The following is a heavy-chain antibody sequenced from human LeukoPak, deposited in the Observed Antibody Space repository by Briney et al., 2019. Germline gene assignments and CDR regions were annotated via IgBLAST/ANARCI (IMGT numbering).Heavy chain of an antibody. D-gene: IGHD1-26*01. CDR1: GYTFTSYY. CDR2: INPSGGST. J-gene: IGHJ3*02. Sequence: ASVKVSCKASGYTFTSYYMHWVRQAPGQGLEWMGIINPSGGSTSYAQKFQGRVTMTRDMSTSTVYMELSSLRSEDTAVYYCARVSATTFAFDIWGQGTMVTVSS. V-gene: IGHV1-46*01. CDR3: ARVSATTFAFDI.